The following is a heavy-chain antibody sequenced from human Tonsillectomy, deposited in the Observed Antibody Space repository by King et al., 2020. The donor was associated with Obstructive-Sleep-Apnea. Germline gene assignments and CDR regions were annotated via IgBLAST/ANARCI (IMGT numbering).Heavy chain of an antibody. CDR2: IDSDGSST. CDR3: ARSTVFGLLIYYGMDV. Sequence: VQLVESGGGLVQPGGSLRLSCAASGFTFYSYWMHWVRQSPGKGMVWVSRIDSDGSSTSYADSVKGRFTISRDNAKNTLYLQMNSLGAEDTAVYYCARSTVFGLLIYYGMDVWGQGTTVTVSS. D-gene: IGHD3/OR15-3a*01. J-gene: IGHJ6*02. CDR1: GFTFYSYW. V-gene: IGHV3-74*01.